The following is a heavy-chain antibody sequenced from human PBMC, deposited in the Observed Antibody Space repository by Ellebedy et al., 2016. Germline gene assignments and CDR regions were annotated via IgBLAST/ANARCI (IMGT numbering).Heavy chain of an antibody. CDR1: GFTFSNAW. J-gene: IGHJ4*02. Sequence: GESLKISXAASGFTFSNAWMSWVRQAPGKGLEWVGRIKSKTDGGTTDYAAPVKGRFTISRDNSKNTLYLQMGSLRAEDMAVYYCARYNWNHDFDYWGQGTLVTVSS. V-gene: IGHV3-15*01. CDR3: ARYNWNHDFDY. D-gene: IGHD1-14*01. CDR2: IKSKTDGGTT.